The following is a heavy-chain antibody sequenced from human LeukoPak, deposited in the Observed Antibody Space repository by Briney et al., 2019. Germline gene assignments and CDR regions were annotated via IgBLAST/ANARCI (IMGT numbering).Heavy chain of an antibody. D-gene: IGHD3-3*01. Sequence: GGSLRLSCAASGFTFSSVAMSWVRQAPGKGPEWVSSISDSGTNTYYADSVKGRFTISRDTSKYTVYLQMNSLRAEDTAVYYCATGIAIFGRAWGQGTLVTVSS. CDR1: GFTFSSVA. V-gene: IGHV3-23*01. CDR3: ATGIAIFGRA. J-gene: IGHJ4*02. CDR2: ISDSGTNT.